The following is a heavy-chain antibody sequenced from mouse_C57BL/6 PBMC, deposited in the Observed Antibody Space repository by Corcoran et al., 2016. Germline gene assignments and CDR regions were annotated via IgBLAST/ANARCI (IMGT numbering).Heavy chain of an antibody. CDR1: GYTFTDYY. CDR3: ARCGGHYFDH. V-gene: IGHV1-76*01. D-gene: IGHD1-1*02. CDR2: IYPGSGNT. Sequence: QVQLKQSGAELVRPGASVKLSCKASGYTFTDYYINWVKQRPGQGLEWIARIYPGSGNTYYNEKFKGKATLTADKSSSTAYMQLSSLTSEDSAVYFCARCGGHYFDHWGQGTTLTVSS. J-gene: IGHJ2*01.